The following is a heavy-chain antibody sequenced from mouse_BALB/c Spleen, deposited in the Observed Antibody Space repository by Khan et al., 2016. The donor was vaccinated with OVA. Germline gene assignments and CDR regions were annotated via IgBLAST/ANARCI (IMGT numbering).Heavy chain of an antibody. CDR2: IDPENGNT. V-gene: IGHV14-1*02. CDR3: ARDGYSPWFAY. Sequence: VQLQQSGGELVRPGALVKLSCKASGFNIKDYYIHWVKQRPEQGLEWIGWIDPENGNTIYDPKFLGKASITADTSSNTAYLQLSSLTSEDTAVYYCARDGYSPWFAYWGQGTLVTVSA. CDR1: GFNIKDYY. D-gene: IGHD2-3*01. J-gene: IGHJ3*01.